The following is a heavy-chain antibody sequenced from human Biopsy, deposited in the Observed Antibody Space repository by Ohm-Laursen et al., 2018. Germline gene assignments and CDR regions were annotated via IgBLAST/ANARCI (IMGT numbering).Heavy chain of an antibody. J-gene: IGHJ4*02. V-gene: IGHV1-8*01. CDR1: GYTFTSYE. D-gene: IGHD3-10*01. Sequence: VSSVKVSCKASGYTFTSYEINWVRQATGQGLEWMGWMNPNSGNTGYAQKFQGRVTMTRNTSIGTAYMELSSLRSEDTAVYYCARGRNPVWFGEDLDYWGQGTLVTVSS. CDR3: ARGRNPVWFGEDLDY. CDR2: MNPNSGNT.